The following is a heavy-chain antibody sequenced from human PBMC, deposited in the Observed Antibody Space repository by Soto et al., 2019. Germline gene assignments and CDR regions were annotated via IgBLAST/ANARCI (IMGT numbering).Heavy chain of an antibody. D-gene: IGHD6-19*01. Sequence: SETLSLTGSVYGPTLSGYYWSWIRQPPGKGLEWIGEINHSGSTNYNPSLKSRVTISVDTSKNQFSLKLSSVTAADTAVYYCASVSSGRRYRYYYMDVWGKGTSVT. CDR2: INHSGST. CDR3: ASVSSGRRYRYYYMDV. CDR1: GPTLSGYY. V-gene: IGHV4-34*01. J-gene: IGHJ6*03.